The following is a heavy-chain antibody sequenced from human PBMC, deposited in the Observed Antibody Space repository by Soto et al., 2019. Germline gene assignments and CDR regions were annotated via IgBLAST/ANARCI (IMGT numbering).Heavy chain of an antibody. Sequence: ASVKVSCKASGYTFTSYGISWVRQAPGQGLEWMGWISAYNGNTNYAQKLQGRVTMTTDTSTSSPYMELRRLRSDDTAVYYCASNIAVAGLYAFDIWGQGTMVTVSS. J-gene: IGHJ3*02. V-gene: IGHV1-18*01. CDR2: ISAYNGNT. CDR1: GYTFTSYG. CDR3: ASNIAVAGLYAFDI. D-gene: IGHD6-19*01.